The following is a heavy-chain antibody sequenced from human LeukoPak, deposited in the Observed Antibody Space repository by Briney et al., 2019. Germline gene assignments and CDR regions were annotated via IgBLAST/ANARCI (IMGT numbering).Heavy chain of an antibody. J-gene: IGHJ5*02. V-gene: IGHV1-8*01. Sequence: ASVKVSCKTSGYTFTTYDINWVRQATGQGLEWMGWMNPNTGDTGYAQKFQGRVTLTRNTSISTAYMELSSLRSEDTAVYYCARDPYYGSGSFSNWFDPWGQGTLVTVSS. CDR3: ARDPYYGSGSFSNWFDP. CDR1: GYTFTTYD. CDR2: MNPNTGDT. D-gene: IGHD3-10*01.